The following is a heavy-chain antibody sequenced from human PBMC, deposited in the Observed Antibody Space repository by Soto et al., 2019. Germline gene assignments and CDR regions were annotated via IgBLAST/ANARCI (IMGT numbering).Heavy chain of an antibody. V-gene: IGHV3-30*03. D-gene: IGHD5-18*01. CDR3: AGRGQLWHDAFDI. CDR2: ISYDGSNK. Sequence: QVQLVESGGGVVQPGRSLRLSCAASGFTFSSYGMHWVRQAPGKGVEWVAVISYDGSNKYYADSVKGRFTISRDNSKNTLYLQMNSLRAEDTAVYYCAGRGQLWHDAFDIWGQGTMVTVSS. CDR1: GFTFSSYG. J-gene: IGHJ3*02.